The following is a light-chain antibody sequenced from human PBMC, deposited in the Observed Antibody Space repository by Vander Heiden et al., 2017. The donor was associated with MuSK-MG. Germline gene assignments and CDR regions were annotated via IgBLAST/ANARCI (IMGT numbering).Light chain of an antibody. CDR1: QLGDKY. J-gene: IGLJ2*01. Sequence: SYELTPPPSVSVSPGQTASITCSGDQLGDKYACWYQQKPGQSPVLVIYQDSTRPSGIPERFSGSNSGNTATLTISGTQAMDEADYYCQAWDSSTLVFGGGTKLTVL. CDR3: QAWDSSTLV. V-gene: IGLV3-1*01. CDR2: QDS.